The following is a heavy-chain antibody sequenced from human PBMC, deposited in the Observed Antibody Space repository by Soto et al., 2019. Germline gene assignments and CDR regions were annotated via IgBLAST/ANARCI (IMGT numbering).Heavy chain of an antibody. CDR2: INHSGST. Sequence: QVQLQQWGAGLLKPSETLSLTCAVYGGSFSGYYWSWIRQPPGKGLEWIGEINHSGSTNYNPSLKSRVTRSVDTSKNQFSLKLSSVTAADTAVYYCARVPTPDYYYYYLDVWGKGTTVTVSS. CDR3: ARVPTPDYYYYYLDV. J-gene: IGHJ6*03. V-gene: IGHV4-34*01. CDR1: GGSFSGYY.